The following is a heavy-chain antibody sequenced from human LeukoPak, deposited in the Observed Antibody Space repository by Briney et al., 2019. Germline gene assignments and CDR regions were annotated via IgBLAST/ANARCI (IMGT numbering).Heavy chain of an antibody. D-gene: IGHD6-19*01. J-gene: IGHJ4*02. CDR1: GGSVSSGSYY. V-gene: IGHV4-61*01. Sequence: SETLSLTCTVSGGSVSSGSYYWSWIRQPPGKGLEWIGYIYYSGSTNYNPSLKSRVTISVDTSKDQFSLKLSSVTAADTAVYYCARDRGGYSSGWYSFDYWGQGTLVTVSS. CDR3: ARDRGGYSSGWYSFDY. CDR2: IYYSGST.